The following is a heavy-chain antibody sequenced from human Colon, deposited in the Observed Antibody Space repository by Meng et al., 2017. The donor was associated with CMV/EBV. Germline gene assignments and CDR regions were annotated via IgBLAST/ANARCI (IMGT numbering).Heavy chain of an antibody. CDR3: AKDRSDPYVLLWFGAFDP. CDR1: GFTFSSYA. V-gene: IGHV3-30-3*01. D-gene: IGHD3-10*01. CDR2: ISYDGSNK. Sequence: GESLKISCAASGFTFSSYAMHWVRQAPGKGLEWVAVISYDGSNKYYVDSVKGRFTIARDDSKNTLYLRLNSLRVEDTAMYYCAKDRSDPYVLLWFGAFDPWGQGTLVTVSS. J-gene: IGHJ5*02.